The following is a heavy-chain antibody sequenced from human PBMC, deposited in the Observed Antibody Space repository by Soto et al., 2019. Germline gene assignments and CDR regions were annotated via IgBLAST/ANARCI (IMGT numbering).Heavy chain of an antibody. V-gene: IGHV3-23*01. CDR1: GFAFSNYA. J-gene: IGHJ4*02. Sequence: EVQLLESGGGLVQPGGSLRLSCAASGFAFSNYAMHWVRQAPGKGLEWVSSISTSIDATYYADSVKGRFTISRDDSKNTLYLQMYSLRAEDSAVYYCAKDRTVAARNFDYWGQGTQVTVSS. CDR3: AKDRTVAARNFDY. CDR2: ISTSIDAT. D-gene: IGHD6-6*01.